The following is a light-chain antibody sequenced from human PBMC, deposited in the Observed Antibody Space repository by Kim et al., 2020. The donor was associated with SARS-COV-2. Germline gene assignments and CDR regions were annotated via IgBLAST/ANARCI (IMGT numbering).Light chain of an antibody. Sequence: ASPGGRRTVSSGGRLIVSSNLAGYQQTRGQPPRRLIYGESTRATRVPARFSGSGSGSEFTLAISSMQSEDFADYYCQQYNNWVMCNFGQGTKLEI. V-gene: IGKV3-15*01. CDR3: QQYNNWVMCN. CDR1: LIVSSN. J-gene: IGKJ2*04. CDR2: GES.